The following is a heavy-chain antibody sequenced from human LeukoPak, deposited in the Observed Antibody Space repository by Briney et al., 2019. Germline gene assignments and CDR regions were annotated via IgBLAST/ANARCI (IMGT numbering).Heavy chain of an antibody. J-gene: IGHJ6*03. CDR3: AHSKVGATQMYYYYYMDV. CDR1: GFSLSTSGVG. D-gene: IGHD1-26*01. Sequence: SGPTLVKPTQTLTLTCTFSGFSLSTSGVGVGWIRQPPGKALEWLALIYWDDDKRYSPSLKSRLAITKDTSKNQVVLTMTNMDPVDTATYYCAHSKVGATQMYYYYYMDVWGKGTTVTVSS. V-gene: IGHV2-5*02. CDR2: IYWDDDK.